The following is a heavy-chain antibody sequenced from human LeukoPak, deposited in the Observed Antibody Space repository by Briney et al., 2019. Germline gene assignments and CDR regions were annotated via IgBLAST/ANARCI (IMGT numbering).Heavy chain of an antibody. V-gene: IGHV3-48*02. D-gene: IGHD6-6*01. J-gene: IGHJ3*02. Sequence: PGGSLRLSCAASGFIVSSHGMTWVRQAPGKGLECVSYISSSSITVYYADSVKGRFTISRDNAKSSLYLQMNSLRDEDTAVYYCAREYSSSSGRAFDIWGQGTMVTVSS. CDR2: ISSSSITV. CDR1: GFIVSSHG. CDR3: AREYSSSSGRAFDI.